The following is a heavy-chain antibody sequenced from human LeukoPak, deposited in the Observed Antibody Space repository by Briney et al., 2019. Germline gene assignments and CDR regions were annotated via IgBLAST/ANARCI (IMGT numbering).Heavy chain of an antibody. CDR3: ARQKDMVKYYFDY. D-gene: IGHD2-15*01. CDR2: IYPGDSDT. J-gene: IGHJ4*02. V-gene: IGHV5-51*01. Sequence: GESLKISCKGSGYSFTSYWIGWVRQMPGRGLEWMGIIYPGDSDTRYSPSFQGQVTISADKSISTAYLQWSSLKASDTAMYYCARQKDMVKYYFDYWGQGTLVTVSS. CDR1: GYSFTSYW.